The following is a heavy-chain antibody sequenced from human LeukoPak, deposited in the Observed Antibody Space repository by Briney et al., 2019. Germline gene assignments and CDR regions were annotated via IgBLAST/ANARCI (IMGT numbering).Heavy chain of an antibody. J-gene: IGHJ4*02. CDR2: ISYDGGSNK. D-gene: IGHD2-21*01. V-gene: IGHV3-30*14. CDR1: GFTFTTYV. CDR3: ARWLGAYDC. Sequence: GGSPRLSCAASGFTFTTYVMHWVRQAPGRGLEWVAGISYDGGSNKYYGDSVKGRFTISRDNSKNTLYLQMGSLRAEDMAVYYCARWLGAYDCWGQGVLVTVSS.